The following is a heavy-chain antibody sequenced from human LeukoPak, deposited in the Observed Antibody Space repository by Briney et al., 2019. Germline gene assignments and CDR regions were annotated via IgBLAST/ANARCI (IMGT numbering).Heavy chain of an antibody. J-gene: IGHJ4*02. Sequence: PGRSLRLSCAASGFTFSNYGMHWVRQAPGKGLEWVAVISYAGSNKYYAESVKGRFTISRDNSRNTVYLQMNSLRAEDTAVYYCAKELGDPDYWGQGTLVTASS. CDR1: GFTFSNYG. CDR3: AKELGDPDY. V-gene: IGHV3-30*18. CDR2: ISYAGSNK. D-gene: IGHD1-26*01.